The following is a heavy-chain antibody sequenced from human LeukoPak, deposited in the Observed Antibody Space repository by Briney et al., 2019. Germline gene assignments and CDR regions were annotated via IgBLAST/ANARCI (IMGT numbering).Heavy chain of an antibody. Sequence: PGGSLRLSCAASGFTFSSYAMSWVRQAPGKGLEWVSAISGSGGSTYYADSVKGRFTISRDNSKNTLYLQMNSLRAEDTAVYYCATIKDIVVVRAAFFDYWGQGTLVTVSS. D-gene: IGHD2-2*01. V-gene: IGHV3-23*01. CDR3: ATIKDIVVVRAAFFDY. CDR2: ISGSGGST. CDR1: GFTFSSYA. J-gene: IGHJ4*02.